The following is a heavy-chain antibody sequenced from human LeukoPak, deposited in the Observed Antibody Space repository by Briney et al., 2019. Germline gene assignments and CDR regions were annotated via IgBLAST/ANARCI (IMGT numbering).Heavy chain of an antibody. D-gene: IGHD6-19*01. CDR2: IYYSGST. J-gene: IGHJ5*02. Sequence: SETLSLTCTVSGGSISSYYWSWIRQPPGKGLEWIGYIYYSGSTNYNPSLKSRVTISVDTSKNQFSLKLSSVTAADTAVYYCARDPYSSGWSQGFDPWGQGTLVTVSS. V-gene: IGHV4-59*01. CDR3: ARDPYSSGWSQGFDP. CDR1: GGSISSYY.